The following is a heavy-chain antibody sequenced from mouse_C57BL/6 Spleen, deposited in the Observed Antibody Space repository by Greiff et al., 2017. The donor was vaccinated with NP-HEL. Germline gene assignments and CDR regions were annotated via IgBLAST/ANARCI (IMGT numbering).Heavy chain of an antibody. CDR3: AREYGNPYYFDY. D-gene: IGHD2-10*02. V-gene: IGHV1-55*01. Sequence: VQLQQPGAELVKPGASVKMSCKASGYTFTSYWITWVKQRPGQGLEWIGDIYPGSGSTNYNEKFKSKATLTVDTSSSTAYMQLSSLTSEDSAVYYCAREYGNPYYFDYWGQGTTLTVSS. J-gene: IGHJ2*01. CDR1: GYTFTSYW. CDR2: IYPGSGST.